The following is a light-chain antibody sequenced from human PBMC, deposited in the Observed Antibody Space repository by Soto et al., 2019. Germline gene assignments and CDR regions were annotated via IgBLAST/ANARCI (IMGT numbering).Light chain of an antibody. J-gene: IGLJ2*01. V-gene: IGLV2-8*01. CDR2: GVS. Sequence: QSVLTQPPSASGSPGQSVTISCTGTSSDIGTFSSISWYQQYPGKAPKLMIFGVSQRPSGVPDRFSGSKSANTASLTVSGLRDEDEAEYYCSSQAGSDSLMVFGGGTKVTVL. CDR1: SSDIGTFSS. CDR3: SSQAGSDSLMV.